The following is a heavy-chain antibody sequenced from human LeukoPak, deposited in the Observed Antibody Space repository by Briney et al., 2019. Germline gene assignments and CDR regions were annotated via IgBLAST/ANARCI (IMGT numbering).Heavy chain of an antibody. D-gene: IGHD3-10*02. CDR1: GFTFTTYW. Sequence: GGSLRLSCAASGFTFTTYWMSWVRQAPGKGLEWVANINQDGTEKHYVDTVKGRFTISRDNAKNSLYLQMNSLRAEDTAVYYCARAGRKSRGVDLVRKKETGYYYYMDVWGKGTTVTVSS. CDR3: ARAGRKSRGVDLVRKKETGYYYYMDV. CDR2: INQDGTEK. V-gene: IGHV3-7*01. J-gene: IGHJ6*03.